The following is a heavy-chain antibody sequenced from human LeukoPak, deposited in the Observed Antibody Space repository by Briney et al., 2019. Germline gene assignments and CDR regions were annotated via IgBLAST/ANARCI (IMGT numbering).Heavy chain of an antibody. Sequence: GGSLRLSCAASGFTFRSYAMSCVRQAPGKGLAWVSGFSGGGDNTHYADSVKGRFTIYRDISKNTLYLQMNSLRDEDTAVYYCVSRQDLGWHYDNWGQGTLVTVS. CDR1: GFTFRSYA. V-gene: IGHV3-23*01. CDR3: VSRQDLGWHYDN. D-gene: IGHD6-19*01. CDR2: FSGGGDNT. J-gene: IGHJ4*02.